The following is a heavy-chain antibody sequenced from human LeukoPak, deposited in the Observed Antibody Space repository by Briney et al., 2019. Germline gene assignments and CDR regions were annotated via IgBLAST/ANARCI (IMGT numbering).Heavy chain of an antibody. V-gene: IGHV4-34*01. J-gene: IGHJ6*03. CDR2: INHSGST. CDR3: ARGRFGGYLLWDYYYYMDV. D-gene: IGHD3-16*01. CDR1: GGSFSGYY. Sequence: PSETLSLTCAVYGGSFSGYYWSWIRQPPGEGLEWIGEINHSGSTNYNPSLKSRVTISVDTSKNQFSLKLSSVTAADTAVYYCARGRFGGYLLWDYYYYMDVWGKGTTVTVSS.